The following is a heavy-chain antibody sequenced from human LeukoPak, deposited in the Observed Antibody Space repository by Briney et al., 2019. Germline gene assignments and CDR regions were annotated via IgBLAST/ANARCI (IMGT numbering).Heavy chain of an antibody. CDR2: ISGSGGST. J-gene: IGHJ3*02. D-gene: IGHD7-27*01. Sequence: GGSLRLSCAASRFTFSTYDMHWVRQAPGKGLEWVSAISGSGGSTYYADSVKGRFTISRDNSKNTLYLQMNSLRAEDTAVYYCAKDLGAYNWGNDAFDIWGQGTMVTVSS. CDR3: AKDLGAYNWGNDAFDI. CDR1: RFTFSTYD. V-gene: IGHV3-23*01.